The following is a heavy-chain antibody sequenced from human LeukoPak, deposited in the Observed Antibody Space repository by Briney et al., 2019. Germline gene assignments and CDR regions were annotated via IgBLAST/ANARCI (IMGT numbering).Heavy chain of an antibody. D-gene: IGHD3-10*01. CDR3: ARGSPDAALDF. Sequence: GRSLRLSCAASGFTFRSYGLHWVRQAPGKGLEWVTVIWYDGSKRYYADSVKGRFTISRDNSKNTVYLQMSSLRVEDTAVYYCARGSPDAALDFWGQGTMVAVSS. CDR1: GFTFRSYG. CDR2: IWYDGSKR. J-gene: IGHJ3*01. V-gene: IGHV3-33*01.